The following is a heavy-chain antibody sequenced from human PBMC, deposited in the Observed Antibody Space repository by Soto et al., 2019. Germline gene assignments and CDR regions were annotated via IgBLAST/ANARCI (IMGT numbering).Heavy chain of an antibody. CDR2: ISAYNGNT. Sequence: VSVKVSCKASGYTFTSYGISWVRQAPGQGLEWMGWISAYNGNTNYAQKLQGRVTMTTDTSTSTAYMELRSLRSDDTTVYYCARDRGALLWFGEADYWGQGTLVTVSS. D-gene: IGHD3-10*01. J-gene: IGHJ4*02. CDR1: GYTFTSYG. V-gene: IGHV1-18*01. CDR3: ARDRGALLWFGEADY.